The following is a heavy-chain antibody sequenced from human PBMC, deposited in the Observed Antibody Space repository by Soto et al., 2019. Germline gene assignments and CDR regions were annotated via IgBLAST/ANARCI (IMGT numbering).Heavy chain of an antibody. CDR1: GFSFDDYA. CDR3: ARASCTRSWYYFDY. CDR2: ITWKTGNI. Sequence: EVQLVESGGGLVQPGRSLRLSCAASGFSFDDYAIHWVRQAPGQGLEWVSGITWKTGNITYADSVKGLFTITRDNAKNSLYLHMNSLRAEDTAMYSCARASCTRSWYYFDYWGQGTLVTVSS. D-gene: IGHD2-8*01. J-gene: IGHJ4*02. V-gene: IGHV3-9*01.